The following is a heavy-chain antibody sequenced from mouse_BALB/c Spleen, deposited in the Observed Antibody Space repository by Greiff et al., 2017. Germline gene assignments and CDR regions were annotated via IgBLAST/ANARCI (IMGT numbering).Heavy chain of an antibody. CDR2: ISDGGSYT. Sequence: EVQGVESGGGLVKPGGSLKLSCAASGFTFSDYYMYWVRQTPEKRLEWVATISDGGSYTYYPDSVKGRFTISRDNAKNNLYLQMSSLKSEDTAMYYCARGYSVGGYAMDYWGQGTSVTVSS. CDR1: GFTFSDYY. D-gene: IGHD2-12*01. J-gene: IGHJ4*01. CDR3: ARGYSVGGYAMDY. V-gene: IGHV5-4*02.